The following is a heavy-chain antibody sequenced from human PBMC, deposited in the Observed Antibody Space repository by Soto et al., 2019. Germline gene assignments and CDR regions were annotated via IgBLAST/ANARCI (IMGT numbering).Heavy chain of an antibody. Sequence: ASVKVSCKASGYTFTGYYMHWVRQAPGQGFEWMGWINPNSGGTNYAQKFQGWVTMTRDTSISTAYMELSRLRSDDTAVYYCARDVSPYYYDSSGYLSYWGQGTLVTVSS. J-gene: IGHJ4*02. CDR3: ARDVSPYYYDSSGYLSY. CDR1: GYTFTGYY. CDR2: INPNSGGT. V-gene: IGHV1-2*04. D-gene: IGHD3-22*01.